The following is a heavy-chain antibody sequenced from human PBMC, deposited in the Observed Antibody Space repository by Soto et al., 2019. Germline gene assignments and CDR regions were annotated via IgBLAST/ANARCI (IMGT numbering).Heavy chain of an antibody. Sequence: QVQLVQSGAEVKKPGSSVKVSCKASGGTFSSYTISWVRQAAGQGLEWMGRIIPILGIANYAQKFQGRVTITADKSTSTPYMELSSLRSEDTAVYYCARLLVLDYYYGMDVWGQGTTVTVSS. D-gene: IGHD6-13*01. CDR1: GGTFSSYT. V-gene: IGHV1-69*02. CDR3: ARLLVLDYYYGMDV. J-gene: IGHJ6*02. CDR2: IIPILGIA.